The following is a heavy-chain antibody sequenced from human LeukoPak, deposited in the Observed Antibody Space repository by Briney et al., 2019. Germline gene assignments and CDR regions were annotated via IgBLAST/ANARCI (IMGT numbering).Heavy chain of an antibody. CDR2: ISFDGSNK. D-gene: IGHD2-21*02. CDR1: GFTFSNYA. Sequence: SGGSLRLSCAASGFTFSNYAVHWVRQAPGKGLEWVAVISFDGSNKYYADSVKGRFTISRDNSKNTLYVQMNSLRAEDTAVYYCARDQPFMTYCGGDCYQFDYWGQGTLVTVSS. V-gene: IGHV3-30*04. CDR3: ARDQPFMTYCGGDCYQFDY. J-gene: IGHJ4*02.